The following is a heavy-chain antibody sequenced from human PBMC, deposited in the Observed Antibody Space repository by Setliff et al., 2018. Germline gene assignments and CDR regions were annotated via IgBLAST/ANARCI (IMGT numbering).Heavy chain of an antibody. CDR2: INHSGST. CDR1: GGSFSGYY. CDR3: ARFYGDYQFDY. Sequence: SETLSLTCAVYGGSFSGYYWSWIRQPPGKGLEWIGEINHSGSTNYNPSLRSRVTVLVDTSKNQVSLRVISVTAADTAVYYCARFYGDYQFDYWSQGTLVTVSS. D-gene: IGHD4-17*01. V-gene: IGHV4-34*01. J-gene: IGHJ4*02.